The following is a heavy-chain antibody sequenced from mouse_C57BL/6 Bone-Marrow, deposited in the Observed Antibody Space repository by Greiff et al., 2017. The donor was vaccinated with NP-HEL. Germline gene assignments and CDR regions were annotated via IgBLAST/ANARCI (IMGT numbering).Heavy chain of an antibody. J-gene: IGHJ2*01. CDR2: FHPYNDDT. CDR1: GYTFTTYP. V-gene: IGHV1-47*01. D-gene: IGHD1-1*01. Sequence: QVQLQQSGAELVKPGASVKMSCKASGYTFTTYPIEWMKQNHGKSLEWIGNFHPYNDDTKYNEKFQGQATFTLEKTSSTVYLELSRLTSDDSAVYYCARRGYYGSSYYIDYWGQGTTLTVSS. CDR3: ARRGYYGSSYYIDY.